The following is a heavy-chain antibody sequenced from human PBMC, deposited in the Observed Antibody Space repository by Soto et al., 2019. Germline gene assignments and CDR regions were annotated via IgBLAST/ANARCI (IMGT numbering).Heavy chain of an antibody. V-gene: IGHV3-21*01. Sequence: EVQLVESGGGLVKPGGSLRLSCEASGFTFSNSGMNWVRQAPGKGLEWVSSISSSSSYMYYADSVKGRFTISRDNAKNSLYLQMNSLRAEDTAVYYCARDCSSTSCYGGHFDYWGQGTLVTVSS. CDR2: ISSSSSYM. J-gene: IGHJ4*02. CDR3: ARDCSSTSCYGGHFDY. CDR1: GFTFSNSG. D-gene: IGHD2-2*01.